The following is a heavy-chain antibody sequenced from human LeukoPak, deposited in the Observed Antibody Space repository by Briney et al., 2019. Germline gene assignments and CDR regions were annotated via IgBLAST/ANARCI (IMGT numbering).Heavy chain of an antibody. CDR2: ISSSGSTI. CDR3: ARDYGGSSPFDY. D-gene: IGHD4-23*01. J-gene: IGHJ4*02. CDR1: GFTFSRYD. Sequence: GGALRLSCAASGFTFSRYDMSWVRQAPGKGLEGVSYISSSGSTIYYADSVKGRFTISRDNAKNSLSLQMNSLRAEDTAVYYCARDYGGSSPFDYWGQGTLVTVSS. V-gene: IGHV3-48*03.